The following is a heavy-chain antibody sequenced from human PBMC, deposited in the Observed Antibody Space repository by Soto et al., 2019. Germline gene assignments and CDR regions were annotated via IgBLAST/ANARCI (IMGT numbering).Heavy chain of an antibody. CDR3: ARSGYGYGPIFD. J-gene: IGHJ4*02. Sequence: QVQLEQSGAEMKKPGSSVKVSCKASRDTFSSSGFSWVRRAPGQGLEWMGGFIPIFGTANYAPNFQGRDSITEDESTGMVYMDLSSLRSDDTAVYYCARSGYGYGPIFDWGQGTLVSVSS. CDR2: FIPIFGTA. V-gene: IGHV1-69*01. CDR1: RDTFSSSG. D-gene: IGHD5-18*01.